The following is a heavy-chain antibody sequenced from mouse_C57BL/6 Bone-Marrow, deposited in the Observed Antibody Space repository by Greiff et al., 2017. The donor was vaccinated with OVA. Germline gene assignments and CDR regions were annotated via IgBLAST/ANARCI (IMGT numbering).Heavy chain of an antibody. D-gene: IGHD3-2*02. CDR2: INHDGSST. V-gene: IGHV5-16*01. CDR3: ARVDSSGYDY. Sequence: EVKLMESEGGLVQPGSSMKLSCTASGFTFSDYYMAWVRQVPEKGLEWVANINHDGSSTYYLDSLKSSSIISRDNAKNILYLQMSSLKSEDTATYYCARVDSSGYDYWGQGTTLTVSS. J-gene: IGHJ2*01. CDR1: GFTFSDYY.